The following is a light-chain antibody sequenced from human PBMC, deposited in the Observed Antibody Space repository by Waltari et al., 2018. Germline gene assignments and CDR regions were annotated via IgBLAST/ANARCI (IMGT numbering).Light chain of an antibody. CDR1: QSVSSSY. Sequence: EIVLTQSPAPLSLSPGERATPSSRASQSVSSSYLAWYQQKPGQAPRLLIYGASSRATGIPDRFSGSGSGTDFTLTISRLEPEDFAVYYCQQYGSSPLITFGQGTRLEIK. CDR3: QQYGSSPLIT. J-gene: IGKJ5*01. CDR2: GAS. V-gene: IGKV3-20*01.